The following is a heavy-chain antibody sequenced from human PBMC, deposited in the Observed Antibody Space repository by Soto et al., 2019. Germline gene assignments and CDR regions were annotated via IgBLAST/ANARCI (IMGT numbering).Heavy chain of an antibody. CDR1: GFTFSSYS. CDR2: ISSSSSTI. J-gene: IGHJ6*02. Sequence: GGSLRLSCAASGFTFSSYSMNWVRQAPGKGLEWVSYISSSSSTIYYADSVKGRFTISRDNAKNSLYLQMNSLRDEATAVYYWARDQYYDILTGYSDPYYYYYGMDVWGQGTTVTVSS. D-gene: IGHD3-9*01. V-gene: IGHV3-48*02. CDR3: ARDQYYDILTGYSDPYYYYYGMDV.